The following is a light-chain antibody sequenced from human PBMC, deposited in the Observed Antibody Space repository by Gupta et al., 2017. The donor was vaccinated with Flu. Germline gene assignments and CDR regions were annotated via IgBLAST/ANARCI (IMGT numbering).Light chain of an antibody. J-gene: IGKJ1*01. Sequence: DIQMTQSPSTLSASVGDRVTITCRASQSISSWLAWYQGKPGKAPKLLIYKASSLESGVPSRFSGSGSGTEFTLTISSLQPDDFATYYCQQYNSYSVTFGQGTKVEIK. CDR3: QQYNSYSVT. CDR1: QSISSW. V-gene: IGKV1-5*03. CDR2: KAS.